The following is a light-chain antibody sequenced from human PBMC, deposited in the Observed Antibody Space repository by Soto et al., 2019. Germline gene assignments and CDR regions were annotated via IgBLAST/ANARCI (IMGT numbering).Light chain of an antibody. V-gene: IGKV1-5*01. Sequence: GDRVTITCRASQSISSWLAWHQQKPGKAPKLLIYDASSLKSGVPSRFSGSGSGTEFTLTISSLQPDDFATYYCQQYNSFSYTFGQGTKLEI. CDR2: DAS. CDR3: QQYNSFSYT. CDR1: QSISSW. J-gene: IGKJ2*01.